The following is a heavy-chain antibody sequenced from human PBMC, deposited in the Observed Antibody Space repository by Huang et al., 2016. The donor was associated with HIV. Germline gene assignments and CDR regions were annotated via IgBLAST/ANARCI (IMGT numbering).Heavy chain of an antibody. CDR2: INHSGTT. J-gene: IGHJ3*02. CDR3: ARGQGTIQLLTDTDAFDI. D-gene: IGHD5-18*01. V-gene: IGHV4-34*01. CDR1: GGSFSDYY. Sequence: QVQLQQWGTGLLKPSETLSLTCAVYGGSFSDYYWRLIRQPPGKGLEWIGEINHSGTTNSNPSLKSRFTISLDTSKNQFSLKVKSLTAADTAVYYCARGQGTIQLLTDTDAFDIWGQGTMVTVSS.